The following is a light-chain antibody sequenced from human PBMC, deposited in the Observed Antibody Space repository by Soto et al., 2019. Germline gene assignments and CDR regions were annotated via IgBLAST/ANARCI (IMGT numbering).Light chain of an antibody. V-gene: IGKV3-20*01. CDR2: RVS. J-gene: IGKJ4*01. CDR3: QQYGNVPLT. CDR1: QSVSNGS. Sequence: ESVLTQSPGTLSLSPGEAATLFCRASQSVSNGSFAWYQQKPGQPPRLLLYRVSSRATGIPDRFSGSGSGTDFTLTISRLEPEDFAVYYCQQYGNVPLTFGGGTKVDIK.